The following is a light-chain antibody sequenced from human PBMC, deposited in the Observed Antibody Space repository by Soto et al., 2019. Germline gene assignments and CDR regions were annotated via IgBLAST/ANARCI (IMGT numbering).Light chain of an antibody. CDR2: GAS. V-gene: IGKV3-15*01. J-gene: IGKJ3*01. Sequence: EIVMTQSPATLSVSPGERATLSCRASQSVSSNLAWYQQKPGQAPRLLIYGASTRATGIPARFSGSGSGTEFILTISSLHSEDFAVYYGQQYNNWPFTFGPGTKVDIK. CDR1: QSVSSN. CDR3: QQYNNWPFT.